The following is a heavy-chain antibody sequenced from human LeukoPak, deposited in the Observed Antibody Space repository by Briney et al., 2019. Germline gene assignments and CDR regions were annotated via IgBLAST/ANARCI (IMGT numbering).Heavy chain of an antibody. CDR3: ARAGSLIMITFGGVIVEYYFDY. J-gene: IGHJ4*02. CDR2: ISAYNGNT. D-gene: IGHD3-16*02. V-gene: IGHV1-18*01. Sequence: GASVKVSCKSSGYTFTSYGISWVRPAPGQGLEWMGWISAYNGNTNYAQKLQGRVTMTTDTSTSTAYMELRSLRSDDTAVYYCARAGSLIMITFGGVIVEYYFDYWGQGTLVTVSS. CDR1: GYTFTSYG.